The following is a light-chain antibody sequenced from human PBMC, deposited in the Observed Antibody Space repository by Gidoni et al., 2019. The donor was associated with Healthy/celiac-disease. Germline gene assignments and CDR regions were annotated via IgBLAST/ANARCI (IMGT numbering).Light chain of an antibody. CDR2: KVS. J-gene: IGKJ2*01. CDR1: QSLVYSDGNTY. CDR3: MQGTRWPGT. V-gene: IGKV2-30*01. Sequence: VMTQSPLALSVTLGQPASISCRSSQSLVYSDGNTYLNWFQQRPGHSPRRLIYKVSNRDSGVPDRVSGSGSGTDFTLKISRVEAEDVGVYYCMQGTRWPGTFXQXTKLQIK.